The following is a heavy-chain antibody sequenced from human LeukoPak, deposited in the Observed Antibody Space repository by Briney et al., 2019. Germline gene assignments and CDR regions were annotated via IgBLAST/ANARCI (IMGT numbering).Heavy chain of an antibody. CDR3: ARIYYYYDSSDAFDI. Sequence: PSETLSLTCAVYGGSFSGYYWSWVRQPPGKGLEWIGEIYHSGSTNYNPSLKSRVTISVDKSKNQFSLKLSSVTAADTAVYYCARIYYYYDSSDAFDIWGQGTMVTVSS. V-gene: IGHV4-34*01. D-gene: IGHD3-22*01. CDR2: IYHSGST. J-gene: IGHJ3*02. CDR1: GGSFSGYY.